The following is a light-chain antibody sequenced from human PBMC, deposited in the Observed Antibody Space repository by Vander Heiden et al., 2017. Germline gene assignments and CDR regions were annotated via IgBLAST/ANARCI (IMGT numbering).Light chain of an antibody. CDR3: QQNDNTPLT. V-gene: IGKV1-33*01. Sequence: DIQMTQSPSSLSASVGDRVTITCQASQDISNYLNWYQQKPGKAPKLLIYDASSLETGVPSRFSGSGSGTDLTLTISRLQPEDFATYYCQQNDNTPLTFGQGTKVELK. CDR2: DAS. CDR1: QDISNY. J-gene: IGKJ3*01.